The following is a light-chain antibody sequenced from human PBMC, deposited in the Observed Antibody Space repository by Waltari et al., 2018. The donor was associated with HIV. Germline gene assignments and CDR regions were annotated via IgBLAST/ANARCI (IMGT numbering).Light chain of an antibody. J-gene: IGLJ2*01. CDR3: QSYDSSMSVLV. V-gene: IGLV1-40*01. CDR1: CSNIGARYD. Sequence: QSVLTQPPSGSGAPRPRLTISCTGSCSNIGARYDAHWDQQLPGTAPKLRIYGKSNRPSGVPDRFSGSKSGTSTSLAITGLQAEDEADYYCQSYDSSMSVLVFGGGTKLTV. CDR2: GKS.